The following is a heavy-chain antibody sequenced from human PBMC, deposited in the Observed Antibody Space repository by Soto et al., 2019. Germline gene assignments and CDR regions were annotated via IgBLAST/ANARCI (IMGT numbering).Heavy chain of an antibody. Sequence: EVQLLESGGGLVQPGGSLRLSCTASGFNFGNYAMGWARQAPGKGLEWLSSLAVPYTGAQTYYADSVAGRLTVSRDDSKHTLYLELNSLRAEDTAVYYCAKDWGRIAVAGWTDWGPGTLVTVSS. CDR3: AKDWGRIAVAGWTD. J-gene: IGHJ4*02. V-gene: IGHV3-23*01. CDR1: GFNFGNYA. D-gene: IGHD6-19*01. CDR2: VPYTGAQT.